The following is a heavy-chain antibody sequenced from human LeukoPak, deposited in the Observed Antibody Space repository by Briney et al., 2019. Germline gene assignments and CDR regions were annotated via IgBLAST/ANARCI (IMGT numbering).Heavy chain of an antibody. CDR2: ISYDGSNK. J-gene: IGHJ6*03. V-gene: IGHV3-30*03. D-gene: IGHD3-10*01. CDR3: ARFGRGSGSYYQYYYYYYMGV. CDR1: GFTFSSYS. Sequence: GGSLRLSCAASGFTFSSYSMHWVRQAPGKGLEWVAVISYDGSNKYYADSVKGRFTISRDNAKNSLYLQMNSLRAEDTALYHCARFGRGSGSYYQYYYYYYMGVWGKGTTVTISS.